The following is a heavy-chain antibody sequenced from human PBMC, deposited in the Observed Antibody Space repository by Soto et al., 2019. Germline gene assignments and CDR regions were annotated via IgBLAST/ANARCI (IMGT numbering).Heavy chain of an antibody. CDR1: GYTFTSYG. D-gene: IGHD3-3*01. J-gene: IGHJ6*02. V-gene: IGHV1-18*04. Sequence: SVKVSCKASGYTFTSYGISWVRQAPGQGLEWMGWISAYNGNTNYAQKLQGRVTMTTDTSTSTAYMELRSLRSDDTAVYYCARASYYDFWSGYKVYYYGMDVWGQ. CDR3: ARASYYDFWSGYKVYYYGMDV. CDR2: ISAYNGNT.